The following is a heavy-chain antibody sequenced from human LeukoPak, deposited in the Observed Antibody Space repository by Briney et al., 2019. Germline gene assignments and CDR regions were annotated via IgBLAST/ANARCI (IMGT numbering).Heavy chain of an antibody. CDR1: GFTFRMFV. Sequence: GGSLRLSCAASGFTFRMFVLHWVRQAPGKGLEWVAGISSDGTASISYADSVKGRFTISRDNSKNTLYLQMNSLRAEDTAVYYCARVRSIAADYWGQGTLVTVSS. CDR3: ARVRSIAADY. V-gene: IGHV3-30*14. CDR2: ISSDGTASI. J-gene: IGHJ4*02. D-gene: IGHD6-6*01.